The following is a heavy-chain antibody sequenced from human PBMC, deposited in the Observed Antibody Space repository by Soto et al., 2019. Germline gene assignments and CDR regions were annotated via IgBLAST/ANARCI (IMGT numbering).Heavy chain of an antibody. D-gene: IGHD3-16*01. Sequence: EVQLLESVGGLVQPGGSLRLSCAASGFTFGTYAMKWLRQAPGRGLECVSFISGSGRTTYYADSVKGRFTVSRDNSKNTMYLQMNSLRAEDTALYYCAKFRGPSYSYYYMDVWAKGTTVTVSS. J-gene: IGHJ6*03. V-gene: IGHV3-23*01. CDR2: ISGSGRTT. CDR3: AKFRGPSYSYYYMDV. CDR1: GFTFGTYA.